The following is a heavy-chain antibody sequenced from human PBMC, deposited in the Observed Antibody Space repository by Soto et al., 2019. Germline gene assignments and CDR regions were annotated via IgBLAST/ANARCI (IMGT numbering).Heavy chain of an antibody. CDR2: INSDGSTI. Sequence: EVQLVESGGGLVQPGESLRLSCAASGFTFSSYWMHWVRQAPGKGLVWVSRINSDGSTISYADSVKGRFTISRDHAKNTLYLQMNNLSAEDTAVYYCARVGTGNWYFDLWGRGTLVTVSS. CDR1: GFTFSSYW. V-gene: IGHV3-74*01. CDR3: ARVGTGNWYFDL. D-gene: IGHD1-1*01. J-gene: IGHJ2*01.